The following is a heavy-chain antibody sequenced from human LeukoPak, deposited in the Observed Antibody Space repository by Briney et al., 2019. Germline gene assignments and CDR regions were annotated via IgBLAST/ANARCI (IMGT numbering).Heavy chain of an antibody. J-gene: IGHJ6*02. D-gene: IGHD5-12*01. Sequence: SETLSLTCTVSGGSISSSSYYWGWIRQPPGKGLEWIGSIYYSGSTYYNPSLKSRVTISVDTSKNQFSLKLSSVTAADTAVYYCARDRSGYGYYYYYYGMDVWGQGTTVTVSS. CDR1: GGSISSSSYY. CDR2: IYYSGST. CDR3: ARDRSGYGYYYYYYGMDV. V-gene: IGHV4-39*02.